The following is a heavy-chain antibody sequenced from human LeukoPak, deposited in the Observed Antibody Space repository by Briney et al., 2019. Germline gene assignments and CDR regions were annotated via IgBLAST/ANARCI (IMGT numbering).Heavy chain of an antibody. CDR3: ARDEAAAGKDRAPQLDY. J-gene: IGHJ4*02. CDR2: INPSGGST. D-gene: IGHD6-13*01. V-gene: IGHV1-46*01. Sequence: ASVKVSCKASGYTFTSYYMHWVRQAPGQGLEWMGIINPSGGSTSYAQKFQGRVTMTRDTSTSTVYMELSSLRSEDTAVYYCARDEAAAGKDRAPQLDYWGQGTLVTVSS. CDR1: GYTFTSYY.